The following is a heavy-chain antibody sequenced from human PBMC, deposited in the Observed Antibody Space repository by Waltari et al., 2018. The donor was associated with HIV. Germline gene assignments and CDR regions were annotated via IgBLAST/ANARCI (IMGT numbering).Heavy chain of an antibody. D-gene: IGHD5-18*01. V-gene: IGHV3-48*04. J-gene: IGHJ4*02. CDR2: ISNSGNTI. CDR1: GFSFSSYS. Sequence: EVQLVESGGDLVQPGGSLRLSSAASGFSFSSYSMNWVRQAPGKGLEWISYISNSGNTIDYADSVKGRFTISRDNAKNSLSLQMHSLRAEDTAVYYCARARGYSYGYEDYWGQGALVTVSS. CDR3: ARARGYSYGYEDY.